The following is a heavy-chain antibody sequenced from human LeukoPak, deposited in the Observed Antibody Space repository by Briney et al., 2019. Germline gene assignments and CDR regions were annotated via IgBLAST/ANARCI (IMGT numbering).Heavy chain of an antibody. J-gene: IGHJ4*02. CDR1: GYTFTKYG. Sequence: ASVKVSCKASGYTFTKYGITWVRQAPGQGLEWMGWSSAYNGNRKYAQNFQGRVTMTRDTSISTAYMELSRLRSDDTAVYYCARETQRSYGRFDYWGQGTLATVSS. CDR3: ARETQRSYGRFDY. CDR2: SSAYNGNR. V-gene: IGHV1-18*01. D-gene: IGHD5-18*01.